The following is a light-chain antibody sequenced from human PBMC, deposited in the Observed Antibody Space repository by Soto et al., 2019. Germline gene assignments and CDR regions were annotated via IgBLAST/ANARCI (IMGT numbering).Light chain of an antibody. CDR2: GAS. CDR3: QQYNNWPWT. V-gene: IGKV3-15*01. Sequence: EIVMTQSPATLSVSPGERATLSCRASQNVNSNLAWYQQKPGQAPRLLIYGASTRDTGVPARFSGSGSGTEFTLTISSLQPEDFAIYYCQQYNNWPWTFGQGTKVEIK. CDR1: QNVNSN. J-gene: IGKJ1*01.